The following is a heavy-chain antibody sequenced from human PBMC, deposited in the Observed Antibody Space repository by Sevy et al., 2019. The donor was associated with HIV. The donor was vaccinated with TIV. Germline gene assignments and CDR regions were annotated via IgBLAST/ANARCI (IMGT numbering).Heavy chain of an antibody. V-gene: IGHV1-2*02. CDR2: INPKSGGT. CDR3: ARVGELAGIDPYYYGVDV. D-gene: IGHD6-13*01. Sequence: GASVKVSCKASGYTFTDYYIHWVRQAPGQGLEWMGWINPKSGGTNYAQKFHGRVTMTRDTSISTAYMELSRLRSDDTAVYYCARVGELAGIDPYYYGVDVWGPGATVTVSS. CDR1: GYTFTDYY. J-gene: IGHJ6*02.